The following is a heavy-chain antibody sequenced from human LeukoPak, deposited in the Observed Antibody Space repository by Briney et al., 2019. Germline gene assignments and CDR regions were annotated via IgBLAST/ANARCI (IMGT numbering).Heavy chain of an antibody. Sequence: ASVKVSCKASGYTFTDYYMNWVRQAPGQGLEWMGWIHPNSGGTNYAQKFQGRVTMSRDTSISTAYMELSSLRSDDTAVYYCARDGTIAVAGYWGQGTLVTVSS. CDR3: ARDGTIAVAGY. D-gene: IGHD6-19*01. J-gene: IGHJ4*02. CDR1: GYTFTDYY. CDR2: IHPNSGGT. V-gene: IGHV1-2*02.